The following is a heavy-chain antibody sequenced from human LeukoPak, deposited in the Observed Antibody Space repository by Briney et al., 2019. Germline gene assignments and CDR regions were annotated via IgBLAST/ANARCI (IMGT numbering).Heavy chain of an antibody. CDR2: FDPEDGET. J-gene: IGHJ5*02. D-gene: IGHD4-17*01. Sequence: GASVKVSCKVSGYTLTELSMHWVRQAPGKGLEWMGGFDPEDGETIYAQKFQGRVTMTEDTSTDTAYMELSSPRSEDTAVYYCATLIDDYGDYWWFDPWGQGTLVTVSS. CDR1: GYTLTELS. CDR3: ATLIDDYGDYWWFDP. V-gene: IGHV1-24*01.